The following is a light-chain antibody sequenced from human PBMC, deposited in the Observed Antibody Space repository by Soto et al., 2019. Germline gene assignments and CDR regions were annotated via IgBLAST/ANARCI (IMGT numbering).Light chain of an antibody. J-gene: IGLJ3*02. CDR1: RSDIGLYNY. V-gene: IGLV2-14*01. CDR3: SSYTKPAALAV. CDR2: EVT. Sequence: QSALTQPASVSGSPGQSITISCAGTRSDIGLYNYVSWYHQPPGEAPKLLIYEVTNRPSGISHRFSGSKAGNTASLTISGLQGEDEVDYYCSSYTKPAALAVFGGGTQLTVL.